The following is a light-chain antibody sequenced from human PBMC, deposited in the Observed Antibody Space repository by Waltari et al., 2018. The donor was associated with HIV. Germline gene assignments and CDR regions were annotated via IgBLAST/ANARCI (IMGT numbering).Light chain of an antibody. Sequence: QAVVTQEPLLTVSPGGTVTLTCGSSTGVVTSGQWPYWFQQKPGQAPRPLIYETTNKHSWTPALFSCSLLVVKAVLTLSGAQPEDEADYYCSLSFGGAAVFGGGTHVTVL. CDR3: SLSFGGAAV. J-gene: IGLJ2*01. V-gene: IGLV7-46*01. CDR1: TGVVTSGQW. CDR2: ETT.